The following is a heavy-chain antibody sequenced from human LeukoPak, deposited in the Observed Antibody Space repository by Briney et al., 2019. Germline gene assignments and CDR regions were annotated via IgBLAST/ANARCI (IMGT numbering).Heavy chain of an antibody. CDR2: ISAYNGNT. D-gene: IGHD2-2*01. V-gene: IGHV1-18*01. CDR1: GYTSTSYG. Sequence: ASVKVSCKASGYTSTSYGISWVRQAPGQGLEWMGWISAYNGNTNYAQKLQGRVTMTTDTSTSTAYMELRSLRSDDTAVYYCARVSYCSSTSCSYYYYGMDVWGQGTTVTVSS. J-gene: IGHJ6*02. CDR3: ARVSYCSSTSCSYYYYGMDV.